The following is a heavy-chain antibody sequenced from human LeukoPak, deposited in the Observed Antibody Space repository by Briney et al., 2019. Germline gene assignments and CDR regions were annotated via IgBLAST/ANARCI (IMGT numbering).Heavy chain of an antibody. Sequence: GGSLRLSCAASGFTFSRSWMHWVRQAPGEGLVWVSRISTDGSTTTYADSVKGRFTISRDNAKNTLYLQMNSLRGEDTAVYYCVRACSSTNCRSGFDPWGQGTLVTVSS. J-gene: IGHJ5*02. CDR1: GFTFSRSW. V-gene: IGHV3-74*01. CDR2: ISTDGSTT. CDR3: VRACSSTNCRSGFDP. D-gene: IGHD2-2*01.